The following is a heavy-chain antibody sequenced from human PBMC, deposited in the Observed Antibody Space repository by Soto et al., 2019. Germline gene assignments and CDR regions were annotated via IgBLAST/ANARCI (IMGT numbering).Heavy chain of an antibody. D-gene: IGHD3-22*01. CDR2: ISAYNGNT. Sequence: ASVKVSGKASGYTFTSYGISWVRQAPGQGLEWMGWISAYNGNTNYAQKLQGRVTMTTDTSTSTAYMELRSLRSDDTAVYYCARDSSYYDSSGYYDFDWWGQRTLVTSPQ. V-gene: IGHV1-18*04. CDR1: GYTFTSYG. CDR3: ARDSSYYDSSGYYDFDW. J-gene: IGHJ4*02.